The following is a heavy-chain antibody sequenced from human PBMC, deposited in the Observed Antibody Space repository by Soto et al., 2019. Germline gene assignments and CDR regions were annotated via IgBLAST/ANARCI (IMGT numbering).Heavy chain of an antibody. J-gene: IGHJ4*02. CDR2: ISGSGGST. CDR1: GFTFSSYA. V-gene: IGHV3-23*01. Sequence: GSLRLSCAASGFTFSSYAMSWVRQAPGQGLEWVSAISGSGGSTYYADSVKGRFTISRDNSKNTLYLQMNRLRAEDTDVYYCAKGGSYWPPHVFDYWGQGTLVTVSS. CDR3: AKGGSYWPPHVFDY. D-gene: IGHD1-26*01.